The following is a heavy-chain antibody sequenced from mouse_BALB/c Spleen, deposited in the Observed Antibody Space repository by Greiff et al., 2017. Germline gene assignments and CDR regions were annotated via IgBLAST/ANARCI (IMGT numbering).Heavy chain of an antibody. D-gene: IGHD1-2*01. V-gene: IGHV14-4*02. CDR2: IDPENGDT. CDR1: GFNIKDYY. Sequence: VQLKESGAELVRSGASVKLSCTASGFNIKDYYMHWVKQRPEQGLEWIGWIDPENGDTEYAPKFQGKATMTADTSSNTAYLQLSSLTSEDTAVYYCNGVTTATGAMDYWGQGTSVTVSS. J-gene: IGHJ4*01. CDR3: NGVTTATGAMDY.